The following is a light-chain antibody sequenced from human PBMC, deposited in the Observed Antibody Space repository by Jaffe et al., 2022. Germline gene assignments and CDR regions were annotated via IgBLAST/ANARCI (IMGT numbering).Light chain of an antibody. CDR1: RLGDKF. CDR2: QDV. V-gene: IGLV3-1*01. J-gene: IGLJ3*02. CDR3: QTWDSTIAV. Sequence: SYDLTQPPSLSVSPGQTASISCSADRLGDKFVSWYQKRPGQSPILVMFQDVKRPSGVPERFSGSNSGNTATLTISGTQSVDEADYYCQTWDSTIAVFGGGTKLTVL.